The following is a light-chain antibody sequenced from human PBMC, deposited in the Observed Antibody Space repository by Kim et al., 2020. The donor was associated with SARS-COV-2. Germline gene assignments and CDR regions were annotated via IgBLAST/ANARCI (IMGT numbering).Light chain of an antibody. V-gene: IGKV3-11*01. CDR2: DAG. Sequence: SLSLGERATLSRRASQSVATDLAWYQQKPGQAPTPLIDDAGTRDTGIPTRCSGSGSGTDFTLAISSVGPEDFAVYYCQQHSSRPYTFGRGTKLEI. CDR1: QSVATD. J-gene: IGKJ2*01. CDR3: QQHSSRPYT.